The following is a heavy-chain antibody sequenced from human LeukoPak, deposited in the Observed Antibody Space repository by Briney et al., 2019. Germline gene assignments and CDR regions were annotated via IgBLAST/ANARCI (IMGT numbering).Heavy chain of an antibody. CDR3: ARDSAVMAYYYYGMDV. V-gene: IGHV4-39*07. J-gene: IGHJ6*02. Sequence: SETLALTCTVSGGSISSSSYYWGLIRQPPGKGLEWIGCIYYSGTTYYNPSLKSRVTISVDMSKNHFSLKLSSVTAADTAVYYCARDSAVMAYYYYGMDVWGQGTTVTVSS. CDR2: IYYSGTT. D-gene: IGHD3-16*01. CDR1: GGSISSSSYY.